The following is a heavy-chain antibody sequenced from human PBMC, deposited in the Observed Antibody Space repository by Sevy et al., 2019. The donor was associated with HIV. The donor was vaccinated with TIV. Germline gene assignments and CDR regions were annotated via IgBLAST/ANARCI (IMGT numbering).Heavy chain of an antibody. V-gene: IGHV1-2*02. CDR3: ARGSSSWDYYFDY. CDR1: GYTFTGYY. Sequence: ASVKVSCKASGYTFTGYYMHWVRQAPGQGLEWMGWINPNSGGTNYAQKFQGRVTMTRDTSISTAYMELSRLRSDDTAVYYCARGSSSWDYYFDYWGQGTLVTVSS. CDR2: INPNSGGT. J-gene: IGHJ4*02. D-gene: IGHD6-13*01.